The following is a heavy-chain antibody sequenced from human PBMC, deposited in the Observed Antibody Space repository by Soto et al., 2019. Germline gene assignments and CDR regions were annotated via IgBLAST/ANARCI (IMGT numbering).Heavy chain of an antibody. V-gene: IGHV4-4*02. D-gene: IGHD1-26*01. CDR2: IYHSGST. J-gene: IGHJ4*02. CDR3: ARREIQGPIDY. Sequence: SETLSLTCAVSGGSISSNNWWNWVRQPPGKGLEWIGEIYHSGSTNYNPSFKSRVAMSVDKSKNQFSLKLNSVTAVDTAVYYCARREIQGPIDYWGQGTLVTVSS. CDR1: GGSISSNNW.